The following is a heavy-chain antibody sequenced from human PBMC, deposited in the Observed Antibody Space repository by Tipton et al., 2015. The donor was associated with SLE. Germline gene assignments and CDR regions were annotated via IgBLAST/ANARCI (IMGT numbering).Heavy chain of an antibody. CDR2: IYYSGST. D-gene: IGHD4/OR15-4a*01. J-gene: IGHJ4*02. CDR3: ATWPRGADY. Sequence: TLSLTCTVSGGYISSSSYYWGWIRQSPGKGLEWIGSIYYSGSTYYNPSLKNRVTMSLDTSKNQFSLELISVTAADTAVYFCATWPRGADYWGRGTLVTVSS. V-gene: IGHV4-39*01. CDR1: GGYISSSSYY.